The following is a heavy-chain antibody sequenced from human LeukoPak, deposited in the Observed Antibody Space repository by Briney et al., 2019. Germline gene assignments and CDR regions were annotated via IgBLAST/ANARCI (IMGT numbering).Heavy chain of an antibody. J-gene: IGHJ5*02. V-gene: IGHV3-64D*08. D-gene: IGHD3-10*01. CDR3: VKDYYGSGSYGWFDP. Sequence: PGGSLRLSCAASGFTFSSYPMHWVRQAPGKGPEYVSAISGNGGSTYYADSVKGRFTISRDNSKSTLYLQMSSLRPEDTALYYCVKDYYGSGSYGWFDPWGQGTLVTVSS. CDR2: ISGNGGST. CDR1: GFTFSSYP.